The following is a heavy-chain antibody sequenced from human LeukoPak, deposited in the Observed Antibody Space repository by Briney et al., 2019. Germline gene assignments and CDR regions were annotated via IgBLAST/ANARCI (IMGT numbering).Heavy chain of an antibody. Sequence: GASVKVSCKASGYTFTGYYMHWVRQAPGQGLEWMGWINPNSGGTNYAQKFQDRVIMTRDTSISTAYMELSRLRSDDTAVYYCARDDYQGRNWFDPWGQGTLVTVSS. CDR3: ARDDYQGRNWFDP. CDR2: INPNSGGT. V-gene: IGHV1-2*02. D-gene: IGHD4/OR15-4a*01. J-gene: IGHJ5*02. CDR1: GYTFTGYY.